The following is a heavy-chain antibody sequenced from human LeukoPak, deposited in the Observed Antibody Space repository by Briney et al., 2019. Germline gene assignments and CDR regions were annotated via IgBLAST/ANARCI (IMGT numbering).Heavy chain of an antibody. V-gene: IGHV4-4*07. CDR1: GGSISSYY. CDR2: IYTSGST. CDR3: GRDIAAAPYNWFDP. J-gene: IGHJ5*02. Sequence: SETLSLTCTVSGGSISSYYWSWIRQPAGKGLEWIGLIYTSGSTNYNPSLESRVTMSVDTSKNQFSLKLRSVTAADTAVYYCGRDIAAAPYNWFDPRGQGTLVTVSS. D-gene: IGHD6-13*01.